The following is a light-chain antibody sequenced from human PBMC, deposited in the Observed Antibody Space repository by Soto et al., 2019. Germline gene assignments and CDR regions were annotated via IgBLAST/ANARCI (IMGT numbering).Light chain of an antibody. J-gene: IGLJ3*02. Sequence: QSALTQPGSVSGSPGQSITISCTGTSSDVGGYNFVSWYQQHPGKAPRLIIYEVSSRPSGVSYRFSGSKSGNTASLTISGLQAEDEADYYCSSYTLRNTLVLFGGGTKLTVL. CDR1: SSDVGGYNF. CDR2: EVS. V-gene: IGLV2-14*01. CDR3: SSYTLRNTLVL.